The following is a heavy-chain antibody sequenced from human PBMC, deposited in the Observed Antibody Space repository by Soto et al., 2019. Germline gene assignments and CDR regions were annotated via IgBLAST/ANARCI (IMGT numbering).Heavy chain of an antibody. J-gene: IGHJ4*02. CDR3: ARDSGVDTAMVTPFDY. Sequence: GGSLRLSCAASGFTFSSYGMHWVRQAPGKGLEWVAVIWYDGSNKYYADSVKGRFTISRDNSKKTLYLQMNSLRAEDTAVYYCARDSGVDTAMVTPFDYWGQGTLVTVSS. CDR1: GFTFSSYG. V-gene: IGHV3-33*01. CDR2: IWYDGSNK. D-gene: IGHD5-18*01.